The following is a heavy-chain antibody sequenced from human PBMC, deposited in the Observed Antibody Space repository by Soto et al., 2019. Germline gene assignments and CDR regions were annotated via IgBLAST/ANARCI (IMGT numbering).Heavy chain of an antibody. CDR2: IYSGGST. J-gene: IGHJ4*02. Sequence: PGGSLRLSCAASGFTVISNYMSWVRQAPGKGLEWVSVIYSGGSTYYADSVKGRFTISRDNSKNTLYLQMNSLRAEDTAVYYCARLVRGPFDYWGQGTLVTVSS. CDR1: GFTVISNY. V-gene: IGHV3-53*01. CDR3: ARLVRGPFDY. D-gene: IGHD6-13*01.